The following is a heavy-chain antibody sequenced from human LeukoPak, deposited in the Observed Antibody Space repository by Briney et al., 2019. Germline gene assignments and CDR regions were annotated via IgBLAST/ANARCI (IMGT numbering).Heavy chain of an antibody. Sequence: GGSLRLSCAASGFAVSSKYMSWVRQAPGKGLEWVSVIYSGGTTYYADSVKGRFTISRDTSKNTLYLRMNSLRAEDTAVYYCARMLISSGYYVDSWGQGTLVTVSS. J-gene: IGHJ4*02. CDR2: IYSGGTT. V-gene: IGHV3-53*01. CDR3: ARMLISSGYYVDS. D-gene: IGHD3-22*01. CDR1: GFAVSSKY.